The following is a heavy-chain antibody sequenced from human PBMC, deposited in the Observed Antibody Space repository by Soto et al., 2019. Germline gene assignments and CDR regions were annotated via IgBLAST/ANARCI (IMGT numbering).Heavy chain of an antibody. CDR1: GFSLSTSGMC. D-gene: IGHD6-19*01. Sequence: SGPTLVNPTQTLTLTCTFSGFSLSTSGMCVSWIRQPPGKALEWLARIDWDDEKYYSTSLKTRHTISKDTSKNQVVLTMTNMDPVDTATYYCAREWMVPLDYWGQGTLVTVSS. CDR3: AREWMVPLDY. CDR2: IDWDDEK. V-gene: IGHV2-70*11. J-gene: IGHJ4*02.